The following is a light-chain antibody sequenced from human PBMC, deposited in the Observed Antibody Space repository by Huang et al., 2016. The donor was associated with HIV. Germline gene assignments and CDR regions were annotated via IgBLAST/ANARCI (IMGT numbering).Light chain of an antibody. CDR2: AES. V-gene: IGKV1-39*01. Sequence: DIQMTQSPSSLSAFVGDRVTITCRASQSISSYLNWYQQKPGKAPKLLSYAESSLQSGVPSRFSGSGSGTDFTLIITSLQPEDFATYYCQQSYSTPPWTFGQGTKVEIK. CDR1: QSISSY. J-gene: IGKJ1*01. CDR3: QQSYSTPPWT.